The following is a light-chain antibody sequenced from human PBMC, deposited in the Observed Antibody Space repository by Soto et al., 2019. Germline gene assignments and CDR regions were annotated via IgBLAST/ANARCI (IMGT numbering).Light chain of an antibody. CDR1: SSDVGAYNF. V-gene: IGLV2-14*01. J-gene: IGLJ2*01. Sequence: QSALTQPASVSGSPGQSITISCTGTSSDVGAYNFVSWYQQHPGKAPKLMIYDVSTRPSGVSNRFSGSKSANTASLTISGLQAEDEADYYCISYTRSSTGVFGGGTKLTVL. CDR2: DVS. CDR3: ISYTRSSTGV.